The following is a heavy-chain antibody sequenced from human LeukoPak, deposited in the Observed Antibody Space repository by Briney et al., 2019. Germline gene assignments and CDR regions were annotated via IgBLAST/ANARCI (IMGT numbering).Heavy chain of an antibody. D-gene: IGHD1-14*01. CDR3: ARSGNMGLYR. CDR1: GGSFSGYY. V-gene: IGHV4-34*01. J-gene: IGHJ5*02. CDR2: INHSGST. Sequence: SETLSLTCAVYGGSFSGYYRSWIRQPPGKGLEWIGEINHSGSTNYNPSLKSRVTISVDTSNNQFSLKLSSVIAADTAVYYCARSGNMGLYRWGEGTLVTLSS.